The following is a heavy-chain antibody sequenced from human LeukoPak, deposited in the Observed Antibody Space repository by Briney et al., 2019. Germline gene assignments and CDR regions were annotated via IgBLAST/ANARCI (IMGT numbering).Heavy chain of an antibody. CDR3: AREGYGDYRSFDY. CDR2: ISYDGSNK. V-gene: IGHV3-30-3*01. Sequence: GGSLRLSCAASGFTFSSYAMHWVRQAPGKGLEWVAVISYDGSNKYYADSVKGRFTISRDNSKNTLYLQMNSLRAEDTAVYYCAREGYGDYRSFDYWGQGTLVTVSS. J-gene: IGHJ4*02. CDR1: GFTFSSYA. D-gene: IGHD4-17*01.